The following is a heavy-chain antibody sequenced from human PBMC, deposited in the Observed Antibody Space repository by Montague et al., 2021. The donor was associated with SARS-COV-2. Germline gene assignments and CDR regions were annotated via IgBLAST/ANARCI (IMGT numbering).Heavy chain of an antibody. J-gene: IGHJ2*01. CDR3: ARAIWHLDV. Sequence: SETLSLTCSVSGDSISRYYWSWIRQSDGKGLEWIGRIYTGGHVXXXPALQSRVSMSVDTSKSQVSLNVTSVTAADTAVYYCARAIWHLDVWGRGILVTVS. CDR2: IYTGGHV. V-gene: IGHV4-4*07. CDR1: GDSISRYY.